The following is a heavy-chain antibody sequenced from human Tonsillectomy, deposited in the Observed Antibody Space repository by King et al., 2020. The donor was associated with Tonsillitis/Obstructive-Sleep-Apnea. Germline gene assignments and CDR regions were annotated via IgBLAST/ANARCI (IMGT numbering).Heavy chain of an antibody. J-gene: IGHJ5*02. Sequence: AQLVQSGAEVKKSGASVRVSCKASGYTFTGFLIHWVRQAPGQGLEWMGRINPSDGDTVYAQKFQGRVTMTRDTSYYTAYMELSSLRSDDTAVYYCGRGNKSFDPWGQGTLVIVSS. V-gene: IGHV1-2*06. CDR3: GRGNKSFDP. CDR1: GYTFTGFL. CDR2: INPSDGDT.